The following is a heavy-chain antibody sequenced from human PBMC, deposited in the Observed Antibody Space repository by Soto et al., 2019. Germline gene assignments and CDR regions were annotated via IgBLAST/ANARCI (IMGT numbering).Heavy chain of an antibody. J-gene: IGHJ4*02. D-gene: IGHD1-1*01. Sequence: GGSLRLSCAASGFTFSSYGMHWVRQAPGKGLEWVAVISYYGSNKYYADSVKGRFTISRDNSKNTLYLQMNSQRAEDTAGYYCAKDLSPPGATGTSAFDYWGQGTLVTVSS. CDR3: AKDLSPPGATGTSAFDY. CDR1: GFTFSSYG. V-gene: IGHV3-30*18. CDR2: ISYYGSNK.